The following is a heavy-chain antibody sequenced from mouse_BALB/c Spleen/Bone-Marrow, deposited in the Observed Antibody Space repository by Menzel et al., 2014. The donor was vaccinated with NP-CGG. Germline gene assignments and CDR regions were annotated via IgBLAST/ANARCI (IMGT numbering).Heavy chain of an antibody. V-gene: IGHV2-6-7*01. CDR2: IWGDGST. D-gene: IGHD2-4*01. J-gene: IGHJ4*01. Sequence: VKLMESGPGLVAPSQSLSITCTVSGFSLTGYGVNWVRRPPGKGLEWLGMIWGDGSTDYNSALKSRLSISKDNSKSQVFLKMNSLQTDDTARYYCARGEDYDDYYAMDYWGQGTSVTVSS. CDR1: GFSLTGYG. CDR3: ARGEDYDDYYAMDY.